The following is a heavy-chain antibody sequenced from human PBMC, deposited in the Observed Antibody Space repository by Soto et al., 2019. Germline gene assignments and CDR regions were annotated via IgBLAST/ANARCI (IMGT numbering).Heavy chain of an antibody. CDR1: GGSFSGYY. J-gene: IGHJ4*02. V-gene: IGHV4-34*01. Sequence: QVRLQQWGAGLLKSSETLSRTCAVFGGSFSGYYWTWIRQPPGKGLEWIGEINHSGSTNYNPSLKCRVTISIDTSKNQFSLKLSSVTAADTAVYYCARVYGDFPYYFDYWGQGTLVTVSS. CDR3: ARVYGDFPYYFDY. D-gene: IGHD2-21*02. CDR2: INHSGST.